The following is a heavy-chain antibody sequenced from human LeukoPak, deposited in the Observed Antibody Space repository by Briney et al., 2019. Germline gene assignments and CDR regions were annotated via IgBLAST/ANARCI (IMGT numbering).Heavy chain of an antibody. CDR1: GFTFSTYW. CDR2: ISGDGSAT. D-gene: IGHD6-13*01. Sequence: GGSLRLSCAASGFTFSTYWMHWVRQAPGKGLVCVSRISGDGSATTYADSMKGRFTVSRDNAKNTLYLQLSSLRAEDTAIYYCARTTGGPASTWAFDIWGQGTMVTVS. J-gene: IGHJ3*02. CDR3: ARTTGGPASTWAFDI. V-gene: IGHV3-74*01.